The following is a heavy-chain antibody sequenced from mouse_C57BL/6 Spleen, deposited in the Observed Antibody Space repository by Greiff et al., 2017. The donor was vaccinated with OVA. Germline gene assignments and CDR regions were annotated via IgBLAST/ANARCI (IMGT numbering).Heavy chain of an antibody. CDR1: GFTFSSYA. CDR2: ISDGGSYT. V-gene: IGHV5-4*01. Sequence: EVKLMESGGGLVKPGGSLKLSCAASGFTFSSYAMSWVRQTPEKRLEWVATISDGGSYTYYPDNVKGRFTISRDNAKNNLYLQMSHLKSEDTAMYYCARDDYYSNYAYFDVWGTGTTVTVSS. D-gene: IGHD2-5*01. J-gene: IGHJ1*03. CDR3: ARDDYYSNYAYFDV.